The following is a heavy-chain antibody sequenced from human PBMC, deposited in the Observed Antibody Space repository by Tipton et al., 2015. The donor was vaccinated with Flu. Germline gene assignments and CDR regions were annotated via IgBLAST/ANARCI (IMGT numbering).Heavy chain of an antibody. Sequence: TLSLTCTFSGDSITRSSYYWAWIRQPPGKGLEWIASIYSGGNTYYDPSLESRVAISVDTSKNQFSLKLNSVTAADMAVYYCARLLGVVTAYDAFDIWGHGTMVTVSS. D-gene: IGHD2-21*02. CDR1: GDSITRSSYY. V-gene: IGHV4-39*01. J-gene: IGHJ3*02. CDR2: IYSGGNT. CDR3: ARLLGVVTAYDAFDI.